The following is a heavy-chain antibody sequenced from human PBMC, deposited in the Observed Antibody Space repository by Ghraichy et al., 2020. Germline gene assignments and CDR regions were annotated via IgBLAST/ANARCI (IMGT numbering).Heavy chain of an antibody. CDR2: IYTSGST. D-gene: IGHD2-2*01. CDR1: GGSISSYY. CDR3: AREKGLVVPAAMGGDYYYGMDV. J-gene: IGHJ6*02. Sequence: SQTLSLTCTVSGGSISSYYWSWIRQPPGKGLEWIGYIYTSGSTNYNPSLKSRVTISVDTSKNQFSLKLSSVTAADTAVYYCAREKGLVVPAAMGGDYYYGMDVWGQGTTVTVSS. V-gene: IGHV4-4*09.